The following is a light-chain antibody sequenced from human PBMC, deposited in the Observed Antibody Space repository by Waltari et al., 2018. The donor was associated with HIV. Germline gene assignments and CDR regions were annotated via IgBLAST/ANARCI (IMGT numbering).Light chain of an antibody. CDR3: QQRGNWPRALT. J-gene: IGKJ4*01. CDR2: DAS. Sequence: EIVLTQLPANLSFYPGERATPSSRARPSVSNYLPWSQQKPGQAPRLLIHDASIRATGNPARFSGSGSGTDFTLTISSLEPEDFAVYYCQQRGNWPRALTFGGGTKVEIK. CDR1: PSVSNY. V-gene: IGKV3-11*01.